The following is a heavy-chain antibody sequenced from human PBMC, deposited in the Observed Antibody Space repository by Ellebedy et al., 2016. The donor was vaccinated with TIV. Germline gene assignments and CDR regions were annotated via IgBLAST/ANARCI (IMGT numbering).Heavy chain of an antibody. D-gene: IGHD3-22*01. Sequence: GESLMISCAASGFTVSNNYMSGVRQAPGKGLEWVSVIYSGGSTYYADPVKGLFTISRDNSKNTLYLQMNSLRAEDTAVYYCARNYDSSGYSPLQHWGQGTLVTVSS. V-gene: IGHV3-53*01. J-gene: IGHJ1*01. CDR1: GFTVSNNY. CDR2: IYSGGST. CDR3: ARNYDSSGYSPLQH.